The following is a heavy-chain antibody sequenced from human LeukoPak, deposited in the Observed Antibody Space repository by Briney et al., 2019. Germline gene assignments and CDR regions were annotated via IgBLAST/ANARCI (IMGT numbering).Heavy chain of an antibody. V-gene: IGHV1-69*05. D-gene: IGHD6-19*01. CDR3: ATAVAGTGAEDY. Sequence: SSVKVSCKASGGTFSSYAISWVRQAPGQGLEWMGGIIPIFGTANYAQKFQGRVTITTDESTSTAYMDLSSLRSEDTAVYYCATAVAGTGAEDYWGQGTLVTVSS. J-gene: IGHJ4*02. CDR1: GGTFSSYA. CDR2: IIPIFGTA.